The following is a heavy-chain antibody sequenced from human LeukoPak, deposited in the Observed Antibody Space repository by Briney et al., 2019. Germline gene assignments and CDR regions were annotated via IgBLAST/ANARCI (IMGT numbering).Heavy chain of an antibody. CDR3: ARARRGRVDYGDY. CDR1: GYTFTSYA. J-gene: IGHJ4*02. V-gene: IGHV1-18*01. Sequence: ASVKVSCKASGYTFTSYAMNWVRQAPGQGLEWMGWISAYNGNTNYAQKLQGRVTMTTDTSTSTAYMDLRSLRSDDTAVYYCARARRGRVDYGDYWGQGTLVTVSS. CDR2: ISAYNGNT. D-gene: IGHD3-10*01.